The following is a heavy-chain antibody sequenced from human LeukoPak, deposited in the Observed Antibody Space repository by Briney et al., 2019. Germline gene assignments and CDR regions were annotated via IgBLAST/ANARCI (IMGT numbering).Heavy chain of an antibody. CDR3: ARFIAAPPDNWFDP. D-gene: IGHD6-6*01. CDR2: ISAYNGNT. CDR1: GYTFTSYG. Sequence: ASVKVSCKASGYTFTSYGISWVRQAPGQGLELMGWISAYNGNTNYAQKLQGRVTMTTDTSTSTAYMELRSLRSDDTAVYYCARFIAAPPDNWFDPWGQGTLVTVSS. J-gene: IGHJ5*02. V-gene: IGHV1-18*01.